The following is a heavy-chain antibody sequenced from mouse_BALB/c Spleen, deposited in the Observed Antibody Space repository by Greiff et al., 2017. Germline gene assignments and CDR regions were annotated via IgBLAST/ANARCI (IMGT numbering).Heavy chain of an antibody. CDR3: ARQWTTVVDY. D-gene: IGHD1-1*01. CDR1: GYTFTSYW. V-gene: IGHV1S81*02. J-gene: IGHJ2*01. Sequence: QVQLQQSGAELVKPGASVKLSCKASGYTFTSYWMHWVKQRPGQGLEWIGEINPSNGRTNYNEKFKSKATLTVDKSSSTAYMQLSSLTSEDSAVYYCARQWTTVVDYWGQGTTLTVSS. CDR2: INPSNGRT.